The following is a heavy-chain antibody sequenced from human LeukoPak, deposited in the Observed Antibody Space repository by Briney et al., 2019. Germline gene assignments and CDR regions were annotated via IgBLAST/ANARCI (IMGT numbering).Heavy chain of an antibody. V-gene: IGHV3-7*01. D-gene: IGHD1-26*01. CDR3: AREIPGGATTLDY. Sequence: GGSLRLSCAASGFTFSNYAMTWVRQTPGKGLEWVANIKVDGSEKNYVDSVKGRLTISRDNAKNSLYLQMNSLRVEATAVYYCAREIPGGATTLDYWGQGTLVTVSS. CDR2: IKVDGSEK. J-gene: IGHJ4*02. CDR1: GFTFSNYA.